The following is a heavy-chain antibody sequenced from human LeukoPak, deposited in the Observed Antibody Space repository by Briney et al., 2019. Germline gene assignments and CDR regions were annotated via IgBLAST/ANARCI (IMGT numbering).Heavy chain of an antibody. CDR3: ARVGDSSSWYWGYFDL. Sequence: EASVKVSCKASGYTFTGYYMHWVRQAPGQGLEWMGWINPNSGGTNYAQKFQGRVTMTRDTSISTAYMELSRLRSDDTAVYYCARVGDSSSWYWGYFDLWGRGTLVTVSS. CDR2: INPNSGGT. J-gene: IGHJ2*01. D-gene: IGHD6-13*01. CDR1: GYTFTGYY. V-gene: IGHV1-2*02.